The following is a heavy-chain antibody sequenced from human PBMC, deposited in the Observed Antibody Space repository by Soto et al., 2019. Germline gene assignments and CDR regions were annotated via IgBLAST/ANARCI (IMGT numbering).Heavy chain of an antibody. CDR3: ARGGSGQYQLLSVLYHYYGMDV. CDR1: GGPFSDYY. D-gene: IGHD2-2*01. J-gene: IGHJ6*02. Sequence: SETLSLTCSVYGGPFSDYYWSWIRQPPGKGLEWIGYIYYSGSTYYNPSLKSRVTISVDTSKNQFSPKLSSVTAADTAVYYCARGGSGQYQLLSVLYHYYGMDVWGQGTAVTVSS. CDR2: IYYSGST. V-gene: IGHV4-30-4*01.